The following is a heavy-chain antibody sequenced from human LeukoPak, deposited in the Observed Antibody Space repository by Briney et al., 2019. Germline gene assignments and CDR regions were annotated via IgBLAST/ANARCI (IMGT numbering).Heavy chain of an antibody. CDR2: ISYDGSNK. V-gene: IGHV3-30*18. D-gene: IGHD3-10*01. CDR3: AKSMLRGYYYMDV. CDR1: GFTFSSYG. Sequence: GGSLRLSCAASGFTFSSYGMHWVRQAPGKGLEWVAVISYDGSNKYYADSVKGRFIISRDNSRNTLYLQMNRLRPEDTAVYYCAKSMLRGYYYMDVWGKGTTVIISS. J-gene: IGHJ6*03.